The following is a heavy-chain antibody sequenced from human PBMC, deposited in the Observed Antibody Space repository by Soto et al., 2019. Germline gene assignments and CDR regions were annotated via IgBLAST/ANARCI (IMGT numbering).Heavy chain of an antibody. CDR2: IHYTGST. Sequence: QVQLQESGPGLVKPSQTLSLTCTVSGGSISSGDYYWSWIGQPPGKGLEWIGYIHYTGSTYYNPSLKSRLTISRDTSKKQISLRLSSVTAADTAVYHCARVGQGLAAMAGTYCFDHWGQGILVTVSS. CDR1: GGSISSGDYY. D-gene: IGHD6-13*01. J-gene: IGHJ4*02. V-gene: IGHV4-30-4*01. CDR3: ARVGQGLAAMAGTYCFDH.